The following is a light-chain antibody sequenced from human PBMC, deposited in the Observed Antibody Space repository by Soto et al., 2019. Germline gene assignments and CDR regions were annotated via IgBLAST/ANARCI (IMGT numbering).Light chain of an antibody. J-gene: IGLJ1*01. CDR1: SSDIGGYNY. Sequence: QSVLTQPRSVSGSPGQSVTISCTGTSSDIGGYNYVSWYQQHPDKAPKLMIYDVSKRPSGVPDRFSGSKSGNTASLTISGLQDEDEADYYCTSYTTSGTYVFGTGTKVTVL. CDR3: TSYTTSGTYV. V-gene: IGLV2-11*01. CDR2: DVS.